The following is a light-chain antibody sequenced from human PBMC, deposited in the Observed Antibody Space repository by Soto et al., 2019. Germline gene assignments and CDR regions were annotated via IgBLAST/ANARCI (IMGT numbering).Light chain of an antibody. V-gene: IGKV1-27*01. Sequence: DIQMTQSPSSLSASVGDRVTITCRASQGISNHLAWYQQKPGKVPKLLIYTASTLQSGVPSRFSGSGSGTDFTLTISSLQPEDVATYYCQKYNSAPLTVGGGTKVEIK. CDR1: QGISNH. CDR2: TAS. CDR3: QKYNSAPLT. J-gene: IGKJ4*01.